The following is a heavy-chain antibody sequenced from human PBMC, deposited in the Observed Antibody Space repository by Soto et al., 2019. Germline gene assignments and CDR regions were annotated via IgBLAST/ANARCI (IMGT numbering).Heavy chain of an antibody. CDR2: IYATGTT. CDR3: VRDGTKTLRDWFDP. V-gene: IGHV4-4*07. CDR1: GASLSCFY. Sequence: SETLSLTCTVSGASLSCFYWSWIRKSAGKGLEWIGRIYATGTTDYNPSLKSRVMMSVDTSKKQFSLKLRSVTAADTAVYYCVRDGTKTLRDWFDPWGQGISVTVSS. J-gene: IGHJ5*02. D-gene: IGHD1-1*01.